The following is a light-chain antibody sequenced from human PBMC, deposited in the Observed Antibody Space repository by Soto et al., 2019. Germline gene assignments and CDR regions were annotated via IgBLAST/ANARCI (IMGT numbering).Light chain of an antibody. CDR3: QHYYSYPWT. CDR1: QTIGNW. CDR2: KAS. V-gene: IGKV1-5*03. Sequence: DIPMTQSPSTLSASVGDRVTITCRASQTIGNWLAWYQHKPGKAPKGLIYKASSLESGAPSRFIGSGSWTEFALTISSLQPNDFATDYCQHYYSYPWTCGQGTKVETK. J-gene: IGKJ1*01.